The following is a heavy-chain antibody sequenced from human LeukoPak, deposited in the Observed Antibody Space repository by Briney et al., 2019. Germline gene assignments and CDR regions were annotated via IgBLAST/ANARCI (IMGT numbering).Heavy chain of an antibody. Sequence: SETLSLTCAVYGGSFSGYYWSWIRQPPGKGLEWIGEINHSGSTNYNPSLKSRVTISVDTSKNQFSLKLSSVTAAGTAVYYCARGAMADYYYGMDVWGQGTTVTVSS. CDR1: GGSFSGYY. V-gene: IGHV4-34*01. J-gene: IGHJ6*02. CDR2: INHSGST. CDR3: ARGAMADYYYGMDV. D-gene: IGHD5-24*01.